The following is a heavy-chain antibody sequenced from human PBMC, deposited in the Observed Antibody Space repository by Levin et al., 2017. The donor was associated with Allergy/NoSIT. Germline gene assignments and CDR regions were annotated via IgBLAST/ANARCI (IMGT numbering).Heavy chain of an antibody. V-gene: IGHV3-7*01. Sequence: GGSLRLSCAASGFTFSSYWMNWVRQAPGRGLEWVANIKQDGSEKYYVASVKGRFTISRDNAKNSLYLQMNSLRAEDTAVYYCTRARWEAAVGASWFDPWGQGTLLTVSS. CDR2: IKQDGSEK. J-gene: IGHJ5*02. D-gene: IGHD6-13*01. CDR3: TRARWEAAVGASWFDP. CDR1: GFTFSSYW.